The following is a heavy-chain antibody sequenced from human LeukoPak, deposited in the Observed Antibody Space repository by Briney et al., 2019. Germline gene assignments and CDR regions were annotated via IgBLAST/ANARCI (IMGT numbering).Heavy chain of an antibody. CDR1: GFTFSSYW. Sequence: GGALILSCVGSGFTFSSYWMVWVRQAPGKGLVWVSRFNSDGSTTRYADSVKGRFTFSRDNAKNTLYLQMNSLRAEDTAVYYCTRYLSGGFNSWGQGTLVTVSS. CDR3: TRYLSGGFNS. V-gene: IGHV3-74*01. J-gene: IGHJ4*02. D-gene: IGHD2-15*01. CDR2: FNSDGSTT.